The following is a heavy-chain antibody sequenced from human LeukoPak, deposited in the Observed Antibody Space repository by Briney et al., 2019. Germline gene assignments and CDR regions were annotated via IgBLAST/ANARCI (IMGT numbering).Heavy chain of an antibody. CDR1: GYSFTSYW. CDR3: ARRQASCTNGVCYTLYGMDV. Sequence: GESLKISCKGSGYSFTSYWIAWVRQMAGKGLEWMGIIYPGDSDIRYSPSFQGQVTISADKSISTAYLQWSSLKASDTAMYYCARRQASCTNGVCYTLYGMDVWGQGTTVTVSS. D-gene: IGHD2-8*01. CDR2: IYPGDSDI. V-gene: IGHV5-51*01. J-gene: IGHJ6*02.